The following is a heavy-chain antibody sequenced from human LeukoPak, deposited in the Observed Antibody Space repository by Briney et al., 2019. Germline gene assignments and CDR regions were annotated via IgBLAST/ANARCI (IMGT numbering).Heavy chain of an antibody. J-gene: IGHJ6*02. CDR2: IYYSGST. V-gene: IGHV4-59*01. Sequence: SETLSLTCSVSGGSISSDHWSWIRQPPGKGLEWIGYIYYSGSTNYNPSLKSRVTMSVDTSKIQFSLNLNSVTAADTAVYYCARAPYSSSPYYYGMDVWGQGTKVTVSS. CDR3: ARAPYSSSPYYYGMDV. CDR1: GGSISSDH. D-gene: IGHD6-13*01.